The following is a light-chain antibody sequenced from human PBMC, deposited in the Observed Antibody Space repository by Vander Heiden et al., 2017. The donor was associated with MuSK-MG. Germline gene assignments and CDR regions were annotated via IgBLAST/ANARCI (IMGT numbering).Light chain of an antibody. CDR3: QQLNSYLFT. Sequence: DIHLTQSPSFLSASVGDRVTITCRASQGISSYLAWYQQKPGKAPKLLIHAASTLQSGVPSRFSGSGSGTEFTLTISSLRPEDFATYYCQQLNSYLFTFGGGTKVEIK. J-gene: IGKJ4*01. V-gene: IGKV1-9*01. CDR2: AAS. CDR1: QGISSY.